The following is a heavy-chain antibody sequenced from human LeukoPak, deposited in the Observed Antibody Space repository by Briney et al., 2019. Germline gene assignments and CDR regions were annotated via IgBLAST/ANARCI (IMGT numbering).Heavy chain of an antibody. J-gene: IGHJ5*02. Sequence: SETLSLTCTVSGGSISSYYWSWIRQPPGKGLEWIGEINHSGSTNYNPSLKSRVTISVDTSKNQFSLKLSSVTAADTAVYYCARSDSSSRFDPWGQGTLVTVSS. CDR1: GGSISSYY. D-gene: IGHD6-6*01. CDR3: ARSDSSSRFDP. V-gene: IGHV4-34*01. CDR2: INHSGST.